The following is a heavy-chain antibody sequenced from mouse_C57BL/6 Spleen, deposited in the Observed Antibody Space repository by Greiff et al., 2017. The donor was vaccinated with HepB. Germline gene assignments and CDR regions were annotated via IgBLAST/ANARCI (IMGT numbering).Heavy chain of an antibody. Sequence: EVKLQESGPGLVKPSQSLSLTCSVTGYSITSGYYWNWIRQFPGNKLEWMGYISYDGSNNYNPSLKNRISITRDTSKNQFFLKLNSVTTEDTATYYCARGSSYVGYWGQGTTLTVSS. CDR1: GYSITSGYY. J-gene: IGHJ2*01. V-gene: IGHV3-6*01. CDR2: ISYDGSN. D-gene: IGHD1-1*01. CDR3: ARGSSYVGY.